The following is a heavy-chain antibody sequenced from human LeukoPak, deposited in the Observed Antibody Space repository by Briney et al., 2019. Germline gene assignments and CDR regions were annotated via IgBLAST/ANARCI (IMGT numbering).Heavy chain of an antibody. V-gene: IGHV1-24*01. CDR1: GSTLIELS. J-gene: IGHJ4*02. D-gene: IGHD1-26*01. CDR3: ARKIGASNKGFDY. CDR2: VDPEDGEK. Sequence: ASVKVSCKISGSTLIELSMHWVRQAPGKGLGWMGGVDPEDGEKIYAQKFQGRVTMTRDTSTSTVYMELSSLRSEDTAVYYCARKIGASNKGFDYWGQGTLVTVSS.